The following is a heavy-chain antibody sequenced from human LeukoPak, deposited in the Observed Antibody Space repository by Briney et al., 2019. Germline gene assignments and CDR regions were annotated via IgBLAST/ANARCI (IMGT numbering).Heavy chain of an antibody. D-gene: IGHD3-22*01. Sequence: GGSLRLSCAASGFTVSDNYMSWVRQAPGKGLEWVSVIYSGGTTYSADSEKGRFTISRDNSKNTLYLQMNSLRAEDTAVYYCARHDSWAGWFDPWGQGTLVTVSS. J-gene: IGHJ5*02. CDR3: ARHDSWAGWFDP. V-gene: IGHV3-53*01. CDR2: IYSGGTT. CDR1: GFTVSDNY.